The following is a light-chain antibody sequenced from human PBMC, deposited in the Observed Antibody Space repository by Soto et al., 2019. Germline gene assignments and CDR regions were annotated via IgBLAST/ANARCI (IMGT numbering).Light chain of an antibody. CDR1: SSNIGGNS. CDR2: DDN. CDR3: GSYRSNSDLGV. V-gene: IGLV1-51*01. Sequence: QSVLTQPPSVSAAPGQKVTISCSGSSSNIGGNSVSWYQQLPGTAPKLLIYDDNKRPSGIPDRFSGSKSGTSATLGITGFQTGDEADYYCGSYRSNSDLGVFGTGTKVTVL. J-gene: IGLJ1*01.